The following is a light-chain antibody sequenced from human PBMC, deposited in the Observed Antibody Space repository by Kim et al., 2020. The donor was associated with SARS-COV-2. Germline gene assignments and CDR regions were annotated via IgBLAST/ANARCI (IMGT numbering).Light chain of an antibody. CDR2: GVS. Sequence: SPGDRPTPPCRASQSVDDTYLAWHQQKPGQAPRVLIYGVSNRATGIPDRFTGSGSGTDFTLTISRLEPEDFAVYYCQQYSRAPDTFGQGTRLEIK. V-gene: IGKV3-20*01. CDR1: QSVDDTY. J-gene: IGKJ5*01. CDR3: QQYSRAPDT.